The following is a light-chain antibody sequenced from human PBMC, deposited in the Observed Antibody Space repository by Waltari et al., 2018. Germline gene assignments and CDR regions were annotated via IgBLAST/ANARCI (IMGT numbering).Light chain of an antibody. CDR3: AAWDDSLSAWV. CDR2: RNN. Sequence: QSVLTQPPSASGTPGQRVTISCSGSSSNIGSNYVYWYQQLPGPAPNLLISRNNQRPSGVPDRFSGSKSGTSASLAISGLRSEDEADYYCAAWDDSLSAWVFGGGTKLTVL. V-gene: IGLV1-47*01. J-gene: IGLJ3*02. CDR1: SSNIGSNY.